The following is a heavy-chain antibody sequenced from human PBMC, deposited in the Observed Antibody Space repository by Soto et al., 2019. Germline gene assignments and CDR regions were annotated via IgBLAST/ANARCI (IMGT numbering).Heavy chain of an antibody. Sequence: QVQLVESGVGVVQPGRSLRLSCAASGFTFSSYAMHWVRQAPGKGLEWVAVIAYEGSNKYYADSVKGRFTISRDNSKNTLYLQMNSLRAEDTAVYYCARTRGSGLGIPWGQGTLVTVSS. J-gene: IGHJ5*02. D-gene: IGHD6-19*01. CDR1: GFTFSSYA. V-gene: IGHV3-30-3*01. CDR2: IAYEGSNK. CDR3: ARTRGSGLGIP.